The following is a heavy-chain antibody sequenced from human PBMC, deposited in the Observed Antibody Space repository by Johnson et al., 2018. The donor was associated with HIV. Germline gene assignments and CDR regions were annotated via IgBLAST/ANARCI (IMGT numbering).Heavy chain of an antibody. Sequence: QMLLVESGGGVVQPGGSLTLSCVTSGFVLSDYVMHWVRQAPGKGLDWVTFIRYDGSSKHYADSVNGRFTIFRDNSKNTLYLQMNGLRAEDTAIYYCAKDVGNYWPNAFDIWGQGTTVTVSS. J-gene: IGHJ3*02. V-gene: IGHV3-30*02. CDR3: AKDVGNYWPNAFDI. CDR2: IRYDGSSK. D-gene: IGHD3-22*01. CDR1: GFVLSDYV.